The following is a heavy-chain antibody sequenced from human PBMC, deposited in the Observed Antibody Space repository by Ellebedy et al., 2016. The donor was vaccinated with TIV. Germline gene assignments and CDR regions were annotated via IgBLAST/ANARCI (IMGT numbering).Heavy chain of an antibody. CDR2: ISSSSSTI. Sequence: GESLKISXAASGFTFSSYSMNWVRQAPGKGLEWVSYISSSSSTIYYADSVKGRFTISRDNAKNSLYLQMNSLRDEDTAVYYCARDKVGAFDIWGQGTMVTVSS. V-gene: IGHV3-48*02. D-gene: IGHD2-2*01. CDR3: ARDKVGAFDI. J-gene: IGHJ3*02. CDR1: GFTFSSYS.